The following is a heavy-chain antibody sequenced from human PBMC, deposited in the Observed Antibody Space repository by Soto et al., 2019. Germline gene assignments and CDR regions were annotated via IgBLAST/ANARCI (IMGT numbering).Heavy chain of an antibody. D-gene: IGHD5-18*01. CDR3: ARRGLYTAMVERRNWFDP. Sequence: QVQLQQWGAGLLKPSETLSLTCAVYGGSFSGYYWSWIRQPPGKGLEWIGEINHSGSTNYNPSLKSRVTISVDTSKNQFSLKLSSVTAADSAVYYCARRGLYTAMVERRNWFDPWGQGTLVTVSS. CDR1: GGSFSGYY. CDR2: INHSGST. J-gene: IGHJ5*02. V-gene: IGHV4-34*01.